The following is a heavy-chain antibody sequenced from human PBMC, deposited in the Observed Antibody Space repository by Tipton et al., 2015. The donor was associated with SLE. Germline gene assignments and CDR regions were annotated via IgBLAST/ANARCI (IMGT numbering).Heavy chain of an antibody. J-gene: IGHJ5*02. CDR3: GVSGWYSSWFDP. D-gene: IGHD6-19*01. CDR2: IYYSGST. Sequence: TLSLTCTVSGGSISSSSYYWGWIRQPPGKGLEWIGSIYYSGSTNYNTSLKSRVTISVDTSKNQFSLKLSSVTAADTAVYYCGVSGWYSSWFDPWGQGTLVTVSS. CDR1: GGSISSSSYY. V-gene: IGHV4-39*07.